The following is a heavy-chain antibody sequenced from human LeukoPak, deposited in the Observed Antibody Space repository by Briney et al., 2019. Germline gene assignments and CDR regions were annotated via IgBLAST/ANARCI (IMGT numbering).Heavy chain of an antibody. J-gene: IGHJ4*02. CDR1: GFTFSNYG. D-gene: IGHD3-16*01. CDR3: AKDKLWGEDYFDY. V-gene: IGHV3-30*02. Sequence: GGSLRLSCAASGFTFSNYGMHWVRQAPGKGLKWVAFIRYDAITQYYSDSVKGRFTISRDNSKNTLYLQMNSLRAEDTAIYYCAKDKLWGEDYFDYWGQGTLVTVSS. CDR2: IRYDAITQ.